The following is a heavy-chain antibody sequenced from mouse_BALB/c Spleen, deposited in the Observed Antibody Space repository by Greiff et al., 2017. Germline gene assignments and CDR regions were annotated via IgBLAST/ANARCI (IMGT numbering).Heavy chain of an antibody. CDR2: INPGSGGT. Sequence: LQESGAELVRPGTSVKVSCKASGYAFTNYLIEWVKQRPGQGLEWIGVINPGSGGTNYNEKFKGKATLTADKSSSTAYMQLSSLTSDDSAVYFCAREGADTGFAYWGQGTLVTVSA. D-gene: IGHD1-1*01. CDR1: GYAFTNYL. CDR3: AREGADTGFAY. J-gene: IGHJ3*01. V-gene: IGHV1-54*01.